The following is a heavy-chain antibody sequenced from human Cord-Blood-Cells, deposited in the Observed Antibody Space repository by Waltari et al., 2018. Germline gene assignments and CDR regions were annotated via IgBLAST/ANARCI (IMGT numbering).Heavy chain of an antibody. Sequence: QVQLVESGGGVVQPGRSLRLSCAASGFTFSSYAIHWVRQAPGKGLEWVAVISYDGSNKYYADSVKGRFTISRDNSKNTLYLQMNSLRAEDTAVYYCARDLRWGTLDYWGQGTLVTVSS. J-gene: IGHJ4*02. D-gene: IGHD3-16*01. CDR2: ISYDGSNK. V-gene: IGHV3-30-3*01. CDR3: ARDLRWGTLDY. CDR1: GFTFSSYA.